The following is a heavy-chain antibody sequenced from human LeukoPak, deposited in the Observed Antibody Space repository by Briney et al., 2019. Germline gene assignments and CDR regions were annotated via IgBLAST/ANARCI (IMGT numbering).Heavy chain of an antibody. D-gene: IGHD6-19*01. Sequence: GGSLRLSCAVSGFNFRDHWMDWVRQAPGKGLEWVGHIKTDGSETYYVDSLKGRFSISRDNTNNALYLQMNSLRDEDTAVYYCAKNNGWFHLAQWGQGTLVTVSS. J-gene: IGHJ4*02. CDR2: IKTDGSET. CDR3: AKNNGWFHLAQ. CDR1: GFNFRDHW. V-gene: IGHV3-7*03.